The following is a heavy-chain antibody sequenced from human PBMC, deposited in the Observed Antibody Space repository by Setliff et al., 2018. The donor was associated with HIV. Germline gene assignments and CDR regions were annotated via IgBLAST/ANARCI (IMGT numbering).Heavy chain of an antibody. V-gene: IGHV3-11*06. CDR3: ARAVHSGWYYFDY. CDR2: ISGSSGHI. J-gene: IGHJ4*02. D-gene: IGHD6-19*01. Sequence: PGGSLRLSCAASGFTFSNYYMTWIRQAPGKGLEWISYISGSSGHIYYADSLKGRFTISRDNAKNSLYLQMNSLRAEDTAVYYCARAVHSGWYYFDYWGQGTLVTVSS. CDR1: GFTFSNYY.